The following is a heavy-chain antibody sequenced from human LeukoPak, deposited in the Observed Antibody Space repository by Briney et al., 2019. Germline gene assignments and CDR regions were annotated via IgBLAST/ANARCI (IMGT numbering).Heavy chain of an antibody. J-gene: IGHJ6*03. CDR1: GYTFTGYY. V-gene: IGHV1-2*02. CDR3: ARGIHYYYYYYMDV. D-gene: IGHD1-14*01. Sequence: GASVKVSCKASGYTFTGYYMHWVRQAPGQGLEWMGWINPNSGGTNYAQKFQGRVTMTRDTSISTAYMELSRLRSDDTAVYYCARGIHYYYYYYMDVWGKGTTVTVSS. CDR2: INPNSGGT.